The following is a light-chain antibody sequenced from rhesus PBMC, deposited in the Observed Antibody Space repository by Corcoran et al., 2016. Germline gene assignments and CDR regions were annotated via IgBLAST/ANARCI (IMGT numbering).Light chain of an antibody. J-gene: IGKJ3*01. V-gene: IGKV1-94*01. CDR2: AAS. CDR1: QGINKE. Sequence: GDRVTVTCRASQGINKELSWYQQKPGKDPTLLIYAASILQTGVSSRFSGSGSGTDCTLTISSLQPEDVATYYFLQDYTTPFAFGPETKLDIK. CDR3: LQDYTTPFA.